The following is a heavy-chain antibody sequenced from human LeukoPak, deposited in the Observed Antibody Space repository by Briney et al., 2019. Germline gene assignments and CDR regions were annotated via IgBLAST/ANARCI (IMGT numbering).Heavy chain of an antibody. D-gene: IGHD2-2*01. CDR2: ISSSSSYI. V-gene: IGHV3-21*01. CDR1: GFTFSSYS. J-gene: IGHJ4*02. CDR3: ARDVDSSTSSLN. Sequence: GGSLRLSCAASGFTFSSYSMNWVRQAPGKGLEWVSSISSSSSYIYYADSVKGRFTISRDNAKNSLYLQMNRLRAEDTAVYYCARDVDSSTSSLNWGQGTLVTVSS.